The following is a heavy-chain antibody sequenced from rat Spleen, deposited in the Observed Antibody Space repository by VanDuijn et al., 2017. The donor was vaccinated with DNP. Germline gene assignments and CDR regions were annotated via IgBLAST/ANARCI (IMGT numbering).Heavy chain of an antibody. D-gene: IGHD1-4*01. V-gene: IGHV5-58*01. CDR2: INTDGGST. J-gene: IGHJ4*01. CDR3: AKEHHGYNYHYYYAMDA. Sequence: VQLKESGPGLVQPSQTLSLTCNVSGSSLITFGISWVRQPPGKGLEWVASINTDGGSTYYPGSVKGRFTISRDNAEDTVYLQMNSLRSEDTAAYYCAKEHHGYNYHYYYAMDAWGQGTSVTVSS. CDR1: GSSLITFG.